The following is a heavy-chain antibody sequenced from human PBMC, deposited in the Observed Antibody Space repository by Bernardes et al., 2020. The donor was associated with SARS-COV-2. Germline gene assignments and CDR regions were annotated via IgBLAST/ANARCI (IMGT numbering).Heavy chain of an antibody. CDR1: GFTFHNYG. CDR2: ISYEGSKK. V-gene: IGHV3-30*18. J-gene: IGHJ4*02. Sequence: GGSLRLSCVASGFTFHNYGMHWVRQAPGKGLEWVAFISYEGSKKYYLDSLKGRFTISRDFSKNTLYLQMNSLTEDDTAVYYCVKRRAIFELWAGNFDSWGQGTLVTVSS. CDR3: VKRRAIFELWAGNFDS. D-gene: IGHD5-18*01.